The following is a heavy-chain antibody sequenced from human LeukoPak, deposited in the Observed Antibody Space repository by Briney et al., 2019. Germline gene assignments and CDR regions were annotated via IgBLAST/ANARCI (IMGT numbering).Heavy chain of an antibody. Sequence: PSETLSLTCAVYGGSFSGYYWSWIRQPPGKGLEWIGEINHSGSTNYNPSLKSRVTISVDTSKNQFSLKLSSVTAADTAVYYCARDSVLVGGGSRWFDPWGQGTLVTVSS. CDR1: GGSFSGYY. D-gene: IGHD2-15*01. V-gene: IGHV4-34*01. CDR2: INHSGST. J-gene: IGHJ5*02. CDR3: ARDSVLVGGGSRWFDP.